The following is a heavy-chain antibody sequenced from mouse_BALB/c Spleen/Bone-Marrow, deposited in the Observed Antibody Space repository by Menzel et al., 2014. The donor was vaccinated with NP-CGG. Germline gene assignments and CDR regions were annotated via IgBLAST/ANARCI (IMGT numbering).Heavy chain of an antibody. V-gene: IGHV14-3*02. CDR2: IDPANGNT. CDR3: ARWGKLGRGYFDV. D-gene: IGHD4-1*01. CDR1: GFNIKDTY. Sequence: EVQLQQSGAELVKPGASVKLSCTASGFNIKDTYMHWVKQRPEQGLEWIGRIDPANGNTKYDPKFQGKATITADTSSNTAYLQLSSLTSEDTAVHYCARWGKLGRGYFDVWGAGTTVTVSS. J-gene: IGHJ1*01.